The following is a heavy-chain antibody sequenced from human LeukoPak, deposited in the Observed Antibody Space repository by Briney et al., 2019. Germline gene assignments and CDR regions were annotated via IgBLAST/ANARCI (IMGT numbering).Heavy chain of an antibody. V-gene: IGHV1-2*02. Sequence: GASVKVSCKASGYTFTGYYMHWVRQAPGQGLEWMGWVNPNSGGTNYAQKFQGRVTMTRDTSISTAYMELSRLRSDDTAVYYCARVRLERLDAFDIWGQGTMVTVSS. CDR3: ARVRLERLDAFDI. CDR1: GYTFTGYY. D-gene: IGHD1-1*01. CDR2: VNPNSGGT. J-gene: IGHJ3*02.